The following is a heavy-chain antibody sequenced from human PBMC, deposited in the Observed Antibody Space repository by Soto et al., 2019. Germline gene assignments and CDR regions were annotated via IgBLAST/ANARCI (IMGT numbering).Heavy chain of an antibody. CDR3: ARDFPPVSYYDFWKAFDY. CDR1: GFTFSSYA. V-gene: IGHV3-30-3*01. CDR2: ISYDGSNK. D-gene: IGHD3-3*01. Sequence: PGGSLRLSCAASGFTFSSYAMHWVRQAPGKGLEWVAVISYDGSNKYYADSVKGRFTISRDNSKNTLYLQMNSLRAEDTAVYYCARDFPPVSYYDFWKAFDYWGQGTLVTVSS. J-gene: IGHJ4*02.